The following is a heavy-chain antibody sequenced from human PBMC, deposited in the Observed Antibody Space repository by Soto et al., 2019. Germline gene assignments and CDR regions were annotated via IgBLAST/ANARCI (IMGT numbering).Heavy chain of an antibody. Sequence: SVKVSCKASGGTLSSYAISWVRQAPGQGLEWMGGIIPIFGTANYAHKFQGRVGITADESMSTDYMELSRLRSEETGVYYCARDQGSSSGRTGTIWGLYNWFDPCGQGTLVA. CDR3: ARDQGSSSGRTGTIWGLYNWFDP. CDR2: IIPIFGTA. J-gene: IGHJ5*02. V-gene: IGHV1-69*13. CDR1: GGTLSSYA. D-gene: IGHD1-7*01.